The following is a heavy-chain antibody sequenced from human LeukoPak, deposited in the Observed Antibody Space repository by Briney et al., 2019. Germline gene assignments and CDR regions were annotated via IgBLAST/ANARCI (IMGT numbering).Heavy chain of an antibody. Sequence: SEALSLTCTVSGGSISSSSYYWGWIRQPPGKGLEWIGSIYYSGSTYYNPSLKSRVTISVGTSKNQFSLKLSSVTAADTAVYYCARSGVREKYYYDSSGYRGAFDIWGQGTMVTVSS. CDR2: IYYSGST. D-gene: IGHD3-22*01. CDR3: ARSGVREKYYYDSSGYRGAFDI. CDR1: GGSISSSSYY. J-gene: IGHJ3*02. V-gene: IGHV4-39*01.